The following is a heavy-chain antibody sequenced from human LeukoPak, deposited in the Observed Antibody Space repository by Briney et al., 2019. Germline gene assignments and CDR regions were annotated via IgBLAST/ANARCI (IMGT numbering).Heavy chain of an antibody. CDR1: GFTFSSYW. J-gene: IGHJ5*02. Sequence: GGSLRLSCAASGFTFSSYWMSWVRQAPGKGLEWVANIKQDGSEKYYVDSVKGRFTISRDNAKNTLYLQMNSLRAEDTAVYYCAKGPPYYYDSSGIDPWGQGTLVTVSS. CDR2: IKQDGSEK. CDR3: AKGPPYYYDSSGIDP. V-gene: IGHV3-7*03. D-gene: IGHD3-22*01.